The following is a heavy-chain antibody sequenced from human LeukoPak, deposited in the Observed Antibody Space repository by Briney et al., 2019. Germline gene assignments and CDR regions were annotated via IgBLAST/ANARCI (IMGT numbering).Heavy chain of an antibody. Sequence: GRSLRLSCAASGFTFSSYGMHRVRQAPGKGLESVAVISYDGSNKYYADSVKGRFTISRDNSKNTLYLQMNSLRAEDTAVYYCAKDQGVGESVGAFDIWGQGTMVTVSS. CDR2: ISYDGSNK. CDR1: GFTFSSYG. J-gene: IGHJ3*02. V-gene: IGHV3-30*18. D-gene: IGHD1-26*01. CDR3: AKDQGVGESVGAFDI.